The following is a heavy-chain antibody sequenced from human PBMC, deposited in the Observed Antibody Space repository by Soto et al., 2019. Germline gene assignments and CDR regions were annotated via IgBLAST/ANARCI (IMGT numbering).Heavy chain of an antibody. CDR1: GGSISSYY. CDR3: ARHTSYDFWYWFDP. CDR2: IYYSGST. J-gene: IGHJ5*02. V-gene: IGHV4-59*08. Sequence: SETLSLTCTVSGGSISSYYWSWIRQPPGKGLEWIGYIYYSGSTNYNPSLKSRVTISVDTSKNQFSLKLSSVTAADTAVYYCARHTSYDFWYWFDPWGQGTLVTVSS. D-gene: IGHD3-3*01.